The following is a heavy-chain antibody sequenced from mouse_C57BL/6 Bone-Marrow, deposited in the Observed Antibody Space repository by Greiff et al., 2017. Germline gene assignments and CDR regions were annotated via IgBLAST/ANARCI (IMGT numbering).Heavy chain of an antibody. CDR2: IDPSDSST. CDR3: ARGLTGTGGFAY. CDR1: GYTFTSYW. D-gene: IGHD4-1*01. V-gene: IGHV1-69*01. J-gene: IGHJ3*01. Sequence: QVQLQQPVAELVMPGASVKLSCKASGYTFTSYWMHWVKQRPGQGLEWIGEIDPSDSSTNYNQKFQGKSTVTVDTSSSTAYMQLSSLTSEDSAFYYCARGLTGTGGFAYWGQGTLVTVSA.